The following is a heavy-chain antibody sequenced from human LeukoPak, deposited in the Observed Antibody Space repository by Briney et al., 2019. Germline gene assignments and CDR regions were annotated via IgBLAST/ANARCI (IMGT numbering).Heavy chain of an antibody. CDR3: VKAALRYFDWSPDY. Sequence: GGSLRLSCSASGFTFSRYAMHWVRQAPGKGLEYVSAISSNGGSTYYADSVKGRFTISRDNPKNTLYLQMSSLRAEDTAVYYCVKAALRYFDWSPDYWGQGTLVTVSS. CDR2: ISSNGGST. D-gene: IGHD3-9*01. J-gene: IGHJ4*02. V-gene: IGHV3-64D*06. CDR1: GFTFSRYA.